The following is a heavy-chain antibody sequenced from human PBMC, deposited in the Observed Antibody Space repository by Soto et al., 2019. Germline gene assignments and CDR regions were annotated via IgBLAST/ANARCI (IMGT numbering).Heavy chain of an antibody. J-gene: IGHJ6*02. CDR1: GGSISSGGYS. D-gene: IGHD3-10*01. CDR3: ARLGGSGSYYGYYYYGMDV. Sequence: QLQLQESGSGLVKPSQTLSLTCAVSGGSISSGGYSWSWIRQPPGKGLEWIGYIYHSGSTYYNPSLKSRVTISVDRSKNQFSLKLSSVTAADTAVYYCARLGGSGSYYGYYYYGMDVWGQGTTVTVSS. V-gene: IGHV4-30-2*01. CDR2: IYHSGST.